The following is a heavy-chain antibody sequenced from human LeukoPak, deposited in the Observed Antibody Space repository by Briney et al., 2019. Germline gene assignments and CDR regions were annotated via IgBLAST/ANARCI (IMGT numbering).Heavy chain of an antibody. V-gene: IGHV4-59*11. CDR1: GGSISSHY. Sequence: SETLSLTCTVSGGSISSHYWSWIRQPPGKGLEWIGYIYYSGGTNYYPYIKSRVIILVDTSKNQFSLKLRSVTASDTAVYYCAKVSTRYYYYYTDVWGKGTTVTVS. CDR3: AKVSTRYYYYYTDV. J-gene: IGHJ6*03. CDR2: IYYSGGT.